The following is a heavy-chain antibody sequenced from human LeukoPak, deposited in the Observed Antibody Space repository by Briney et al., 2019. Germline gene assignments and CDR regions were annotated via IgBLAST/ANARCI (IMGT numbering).Heavy chain of an antibody. Sequence: ASVKVSCKASGYTFTGYYMHWVRQAPGQGLEWMGWINPNSGGTNYAQKFQGRVTMARDTSISTAYMELSRLRSDDTAVYYCARDVVAAQYYYYYYMDVWGKGTTVTVSS. D-gene: IGHD2-15*01. CDR3: ARDVVAAQYYYYYYMDV. V-gene: IGHV1-2*02. CDR2: INPNSGGT. CDR1: GYTFTGYY. J-gene: IGHJ6*03.